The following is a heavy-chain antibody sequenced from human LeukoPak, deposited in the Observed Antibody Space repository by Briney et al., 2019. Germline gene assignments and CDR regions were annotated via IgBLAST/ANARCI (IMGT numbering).Heavy chain of an antibody. CDR3: ARADTDNTYFDY. CDR1: GYTFTNYD. J-gene: IGHJ4*02. D-gene: IGHD5-18*01. V-gene: IGHV1-8*01. Sequence: ASVKVSCKTSGYTFTNYDINWVRQATGQGLEWMGWMSPNNGNTGYAQKFQGRVTITADESTSTAYMELSSLRSEDTAVYYCARADTDNTYFDYWGQGTLVTVSS. CDR2: MSPNNGNT.